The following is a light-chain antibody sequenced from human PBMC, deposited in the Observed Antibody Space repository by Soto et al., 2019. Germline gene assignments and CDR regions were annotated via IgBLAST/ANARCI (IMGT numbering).Light chain of an antibody. V-gene: IGKV1-5*03. J-gene: IGKJ4*01. CDR2: KAS. Sequence: DIQMTQSPSTLSASVGDRVTITCRASQSINSWLAWYQQKPGKAPKLLIYKASSLESGVPSRFSGSAFGTEFTLTISTLQPDDFATYYCQQYDSYPLTFGGGTKVDIK. CDR1: QSINSW. CDR3: QQYDSYPLT.